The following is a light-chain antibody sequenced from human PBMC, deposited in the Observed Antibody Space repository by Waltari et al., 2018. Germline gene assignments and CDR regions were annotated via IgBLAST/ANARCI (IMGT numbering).Light chain of an antibody. J-gene: IGKJ1*01. CDR3: QQYSDDWT. Sequence: DIQMTQSPSTLSASVGDTVSITCRASQSINRWWAWNQHKPGNAPNRLIYRASTLESGVPSRFSGSEYGAEFTLTISSLQPDDFATYYSQQYSDDWTFGQGTKVEIK. CDR1: QSINRW. V-gene: IGKV1-5*03. CDR2: RAS.